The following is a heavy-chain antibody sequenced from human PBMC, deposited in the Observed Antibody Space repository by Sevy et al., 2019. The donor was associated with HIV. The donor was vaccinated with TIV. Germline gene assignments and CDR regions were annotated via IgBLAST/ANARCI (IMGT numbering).Heavy chain of an antibody. J-gene: IGHJ4*02. Sequence: GGSLRLSCAASGFAFYEYSMSWIRQAPGKGLEWVATLSFGCGKINYADSVKGRFIISRDDSKNTLYLQMNSLRAEDTAVYFCAREGCSRPHDYWGQGTLVTVSS. D-gene: IGHD3-10*02. CDR1: GFAFYEYS. CDR2: LSFGCGKI. CDR3: AREGCSRPHDY. V-gene: IGHV3-23*01.